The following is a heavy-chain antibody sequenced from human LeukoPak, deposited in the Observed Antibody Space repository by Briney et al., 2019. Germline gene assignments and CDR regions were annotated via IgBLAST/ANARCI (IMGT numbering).Heavy chain of an antibody. CDR3: ARGYDFWSGLSPRYYFDY. D-gene: IGHD3-3*01. CDR2: IIPIFGTA. CDR1: GGTFSSYA. J-gene: IGHJ4*02. Sequence: ASVKVSCKASGGTFSSYAISWVRQAPGQGLEWMGGIIPIFGTANYAQKFQGRVTITADESTSTAYMELSSLRPEDTAVYYCARGYDFWSGLSPRYYFDYWGQGTLVTVSS. V-gene: IGHV1-69*13.